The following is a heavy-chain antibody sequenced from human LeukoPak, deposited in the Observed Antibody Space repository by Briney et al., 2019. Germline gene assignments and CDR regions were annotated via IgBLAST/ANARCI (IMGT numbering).Heavy chain of an antibody. V-gene: IGHV4-59*01. Sequence: SETLSLTCTVSGGSISSYYWSWIRQPPGKGREWFGYIYYSGSTNYNPSLQSRVTISVDTSKNQFSLKLSSVTAADTAVYYCARATYSSGWGTSDYWGQGTLVTVSS. J-gene: IGHJ4*02. CDR2: IYYSGST. CDR1: GGSISSYY. D-gene: IGHD6-19*01. CDR3: ARATYSSGWGTSDY.